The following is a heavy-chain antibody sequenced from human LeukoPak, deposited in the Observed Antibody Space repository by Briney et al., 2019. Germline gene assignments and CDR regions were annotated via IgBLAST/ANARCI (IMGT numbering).Heavy chain of an antibody. CDR3: ARVRGEVDP. Sequence: SETLSLTCTVSGGSISSYYWSWIRQPPGKGLEWIGYIYYSGSTYYNPSLKSRVTISVDRSKNQFSLKLSSVTAADTAVYYCARVRGEVDPWGQGTLVTVSP. D-gene: IGHD2-21*01. CDR1: GGSISSYY. CDR2: IYYSGST. J-gene: IGHJ5*02. V-gene: IGHV4-59*12.